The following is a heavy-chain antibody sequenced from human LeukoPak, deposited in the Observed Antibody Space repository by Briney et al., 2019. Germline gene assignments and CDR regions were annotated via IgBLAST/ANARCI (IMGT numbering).Heavy chain of an antibody. Sequence: GSLRLSCAASGFTFRSYSMNWVRQAPGKGLEWIGYIYYSGSTNYNPSLKSRVTISVDTSKNQFSLKLSSVTAADTAVYYCARPLDYGDYHDDAFDIWGQGTMVTVSS. J-gene: IGHJ3*02. D-gene: IGHD4-17*01. CDR1: GFTFRSYS. CDR2: IYYSGST. V-gene: IGHV4-59*08. CDR3: ARPLDYGDYHDDAFDI.